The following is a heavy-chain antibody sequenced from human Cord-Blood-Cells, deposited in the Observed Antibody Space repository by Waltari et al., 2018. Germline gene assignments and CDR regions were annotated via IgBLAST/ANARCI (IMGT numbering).Heavy chain of an antibody. D-gene: IGHD3-22*01. CDR2: ISPILGIA. V-gene: IGHV1-69*09. J-gene: IGHJ3*02. CDR3: ARSVRSAFDI. CDR1: GGTFSSYA. Sequence: QVQLVQSGAEVKKPGSSVKVSCKASGGTFSSYAISWVRQAPGQGLEWMGRISPILGIANYAQKFQGRVTITADKSTSTAYMELSSLRSEDTAVYYCARSVRSAFDIWGQGTMVTVSS.